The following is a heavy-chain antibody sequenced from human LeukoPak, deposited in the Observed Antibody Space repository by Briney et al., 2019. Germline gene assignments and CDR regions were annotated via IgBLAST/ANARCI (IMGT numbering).Heavy chain of an antibody. J-gene: IGHJ4*02. V-gene: IGHV3-48*03. Sequence: GGSLRLSCAASGFTFSSYEMNWVRQAPGKGLEWVSYISSSGSTIYYADSVKRRFTISRDNAKNSLYLQMNSLRAEDTAVYYCATGTFGGYFDYWGQGTLVTVSS. D-gene: IGHD3-16*01. CDR1: GFTFSSYE. CDR2: ISSSGSTI. CDR3: ATGTFGGYFDY.